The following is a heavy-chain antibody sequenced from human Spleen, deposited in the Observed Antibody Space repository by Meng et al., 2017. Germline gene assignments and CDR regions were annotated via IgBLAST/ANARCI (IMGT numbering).Heavy chain of an antibody. Sequence: QVQLQESGPGLVKPSQTLSLTCTVSGGSISSDGYYWSWIRQHPGKGLEWIGYIHHSGSAYYNPSLKSRVSISVDTSKNQFSLNLNSMTAADTAVYYCASFDHIPRRNYFDYWGQGTLVTVSS. CDR1: GGSISSDGYY. J-gene: IGHJ4*02. D-gene: IGHD2-21*01. CDR3: ASFDHIPRRNYFDY. V-gene: IGHV4-30-4*08. CDR2: IHHSGSA.